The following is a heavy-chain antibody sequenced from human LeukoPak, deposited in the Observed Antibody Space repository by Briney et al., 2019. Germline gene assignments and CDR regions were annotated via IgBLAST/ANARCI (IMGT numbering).Heavy chain of an antibody. V-gene: IGHV3-66*01. CDR2: IYSDGST. CDR3: ARDPVSVGLRINSDY. J-gene: IGHJ4*02. CDR1: GFTVSNNY. D-gene: IGHD3-3*01. Sequence: GGSLRLSCAASGFTVSNNYMSWVRQAPGKGLEWVSVIYSDGSTYYADPVKGRFTISRDNSKNTVYLQMNSLRTEDTAVYYCARDPVSVGLRINSDYWGQGTLVTVSS.